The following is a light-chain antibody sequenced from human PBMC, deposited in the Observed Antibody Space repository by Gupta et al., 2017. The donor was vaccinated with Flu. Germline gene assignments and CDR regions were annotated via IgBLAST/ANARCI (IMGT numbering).Light chain of an antibody. CDR2: KAS. V-gene: IGKV1-5*03. Sequence: DIQMTQSPSTLSASVGDRVTITCRASQSISSWLAWYQQKPGKAPKLLIYKASNLESGVPSRFSGSGSGTELTLTISSLQPDDFATYYCQQYNTYSTFGQGTKVEIK. CDR3: QQYNTYST. CDR1: QSISSW. J-gene: IGKJ1*01.